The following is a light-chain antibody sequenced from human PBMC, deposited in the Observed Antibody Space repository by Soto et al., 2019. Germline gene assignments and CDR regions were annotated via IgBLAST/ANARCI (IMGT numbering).Light chain of an antibody. V-gene: IGKV1-33*01. CDR2: DAS. CDR1: QDITKY. CDR3: QQFDNLPLT. Sequence: DIQMTQSPSSLSASVGDTVTITCEASQDITKYLNWYQLQPGKPTQLLSYDASNLETGVPARFSGIGSGTDCTCTISSLQTEDSATYYCQQFDNLPLTFGGGTKVDIK. J-gene: IGKJ4*02.